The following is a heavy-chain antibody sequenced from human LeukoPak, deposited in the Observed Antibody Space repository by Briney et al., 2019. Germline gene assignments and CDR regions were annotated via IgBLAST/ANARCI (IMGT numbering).Heavy chain of an antibody. CDR1: GYSISSGYY. Sequence: SETLSLTCTVSGYSISSGYYWGWFRQPPGKGLEGSGTMYFSGITYYNPSLKSRVTISVDTSKNQFSLKVTSVTAADTAVYYCARHDLEMATVKASYFDYWGQGTLVTVSS. D-gene: IGHD5-24*01. CDR3: ARHDLEMATVKASYFDY. J-gene: IGHJ4*02. CDR2: MYFSGIT. V-gene: IGHV4-38-2*02.